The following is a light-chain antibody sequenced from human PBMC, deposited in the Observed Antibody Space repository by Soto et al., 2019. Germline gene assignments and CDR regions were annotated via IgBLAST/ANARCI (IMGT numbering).Light chain of an antibody. J-gene: IGLJ1*01. Sequence: QSVLTQPHSASGTPGQRVTISCSGGSSNIGTNAVNWYQQLPGTAPKLLIYNNNQRPSGVPDRFSGSKSGTSASLAISGLQSEDEADYYCAAWDDSLNGYVFGTGTKVPS. V-gene: IGLV1-44*01. CDR2: NNN. CDR3: AAWDDSLNGYV. CDR1: SSNIGTNA.